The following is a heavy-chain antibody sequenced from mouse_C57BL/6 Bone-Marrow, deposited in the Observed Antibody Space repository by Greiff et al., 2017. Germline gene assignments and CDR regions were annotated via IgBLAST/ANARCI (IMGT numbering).Heavy chain of an antibody. CDR1: GFTFSSYG. CDR3: AGGFPAWFAY. Sequence: EVQRVESGGDLVKPGGSLKLSCAASGFTFSSYGMSWVRQTPDKRLEWVATISSGGSYTYYPDSVKGRFTISRDNAKNTLYLQMSSLKSADTAMYYCAGGFPAWFAYWGPGTMVTVSA. D-gene: IGHD1-1*02. CDR2: ISSGGSYT. V-gene: IGHV5-6*01. J-gene: IGHJ3*01.